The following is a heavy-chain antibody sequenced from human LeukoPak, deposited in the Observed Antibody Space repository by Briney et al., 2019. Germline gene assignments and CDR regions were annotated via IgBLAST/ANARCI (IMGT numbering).Heavy chain of an antibody. CDR3: AKHSSGWSYFDY. CDR1: GFTVSSNY. Sequence: GGSLRLSCAASGFTVSSNYMSWVRQAPGKGLEWVSGISGSGGSTYYADSVKGRFTISRDNSKNTLYLQMNSLRAEDTAVYYCAKHSSGWSYFDYWGQGTLVTVSS. V-gene: IGHV3-23*01. CDR2: ISGSGGST. D-gene: IGHD6-19*01. J-gene: IGHJ4*02.